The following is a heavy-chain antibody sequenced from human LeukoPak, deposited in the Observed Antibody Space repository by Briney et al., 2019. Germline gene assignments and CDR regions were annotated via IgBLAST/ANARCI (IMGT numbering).Heavy chain of an antibody. V-gene: IGHV1-18*01. CDR2: ISAYNGNT. CDR3: ARDRNLVPAAPAVYGMDV. CDR1: GYTFTSYG. J-gene: IGHJ6*02. D-gene: IGHD2-2*01. Sequence: ASVKVSCKASGYTFTSYGISWVRQAPGQGLEWMGWISAYNGNTNYAQKLQGRVTMPTATSPSIAYMELRSLRSDDTAVYYCARDRNLVPAAPAVYGMDVWGQGTTVTVSS.